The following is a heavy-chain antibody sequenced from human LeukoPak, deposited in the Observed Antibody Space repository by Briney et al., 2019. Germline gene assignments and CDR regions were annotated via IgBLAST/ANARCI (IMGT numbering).Heavy chain of an antibody. Sequence: SETLSLTCAVYGGSFSGYYWSWIRQPPGKGLEWIGKINHSGSTNYNPSLKSRVTISVDTSKNQFSLELSSVTAADTAVYYCARDPQRAGFGIDYWGQGTLVTVSS. CDR2: INHSGST. D-gene: IGHD3-10*01. CDR3: ARDPQRAGFGIDY. J-gene: IGHJ4*02. CDR1: GGSFSGYY. V-gene: IGHV4-34*01.